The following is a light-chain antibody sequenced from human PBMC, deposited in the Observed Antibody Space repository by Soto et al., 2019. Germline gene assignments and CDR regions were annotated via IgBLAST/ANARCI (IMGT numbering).Light chain of an antibody. CDR2: DIT. CDR1: SSDVGGYDY. Sequence: QSALTQPRSVSGSPGQSVTISCPGTSSDVGGYDYVSWYQQHPGIAPQLILYDITKRPSGVPDRFSGSKSGNTASLTISGLQAEDEADYYCCSYAGRYSWVFGGGTKLTVL. J-gene: IGLJ3*02. CDR3: CSYAGRYSWV. V-gene: IGLV2-11*01.